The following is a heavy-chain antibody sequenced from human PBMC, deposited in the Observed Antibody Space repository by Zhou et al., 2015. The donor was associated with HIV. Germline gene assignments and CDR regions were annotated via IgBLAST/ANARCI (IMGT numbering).Heavy chain of an antibody. D-gene: IGHD3-22*01. V-gene: IGHV1-8*01. CDR2: MNPNSGNT. Sequence: QAQLVQSGAEVKKPGASVTVSCKASGYTFNSYDINWVRQATGQGLEWMGWMNPNSGNTGYAQNFQGRVTMTRDTSINTAYMELRSLRSDDSAVYYCARPPDSSGYYSKGRAEYFQHWGQGTLVTVSS. CDR1: GYTFNSYD. J-gene: IGHJ1*01. CDR3: ARPPDSSGYYSKGRAEYFQH.